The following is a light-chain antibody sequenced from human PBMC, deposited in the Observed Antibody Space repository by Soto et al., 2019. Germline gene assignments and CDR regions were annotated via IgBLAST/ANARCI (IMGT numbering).Light chain of an antibody. V-gene: IGKV3-20*01. CDR3: QQYGRSPWT. Sequence: EIVLTQSPATLSFSPWEGATLSCIASQSFSSSYLAWYQQKPGQAPRPLIYGASSRAIGIPDRFSGSGSGTDFTLTISRLEPEDFAVYYCQQYGRSPWTFGQGTKVDIK. CDR2: GAS. J-gene: IGKJ1*01. CDR1: QSFSSSY.